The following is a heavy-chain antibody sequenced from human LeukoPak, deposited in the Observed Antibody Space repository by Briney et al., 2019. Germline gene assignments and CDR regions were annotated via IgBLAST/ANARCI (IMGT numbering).Heavy chain of an antibody. J-gene: IGHJ4*02. CDR1: GYTFTSYY. CDR2: INPSGGST. CDR3: AAVEREYFDTSGYFDY. Sequence: ASVTVSCKASGYTFTSYYMHWVRQAPGQGLEWMGTINPSGGSTSYAQKFQGRVTMTEDTSTDTAHMELSSLRSEDTAVYYCAAVEREYFDTSGYFDYWGQGTLVTVSS. V-gene: IGHV1-46*01. D-gene: IGHD3-22*01.